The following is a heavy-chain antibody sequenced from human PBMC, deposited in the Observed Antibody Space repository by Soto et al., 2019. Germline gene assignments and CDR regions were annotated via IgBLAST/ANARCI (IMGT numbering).Heavy chain of an antibody. CDR3: ARAGVGPHGMDV. J-gene: IGHJ6*02. CDR1: GGSVTSYY. Sequence: QVQLQESDPGLVKPSETLSLTCTVSGGSVTSYYWSWIRQPAGKGLDWIGRIYTSGNTDYNPSLKSRVTMSIDTSKNQCSLKLNAVTAADTAVYYCARAGVGPHGMDVWGQGTTVTVSS. V-gene: IGHV4-4*07. D-gene: IGHD2-8*01. CDR2: IYTSGNT.